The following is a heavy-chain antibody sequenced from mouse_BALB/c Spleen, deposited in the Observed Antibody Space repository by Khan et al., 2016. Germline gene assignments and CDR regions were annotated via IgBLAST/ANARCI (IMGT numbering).Heavy chain of an antibody. Sequence: EVQLQESGGGLVQPGGSMKLSCAASGFTFSDAWMDWVRQSPEKGLEWVAEIRSNANNHATYYAEPVKGRFTISRDDSKCSVYLQMNSLRPEDTGIDYCRSVYFDYWGQGTTLTVSS. J-gene: IGHJ2*01. CDR2: IRSNANNHAT. V-gene: IGHV6-6*01. CDR3: RSVYFDY. CDR1: GFTFSDAW.